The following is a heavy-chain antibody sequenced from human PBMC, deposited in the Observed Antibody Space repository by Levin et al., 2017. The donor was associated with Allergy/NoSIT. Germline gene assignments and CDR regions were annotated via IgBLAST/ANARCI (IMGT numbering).Heavy chain of an antibody. CDR2: ISSSGSTI. D-gene: IGHD5-12*01. V-gene: IGHV3-11*01. Sequence: GESLKISCAASGFTFSDYYMSWIRQAPGKGLEWVSYISSSGSTIYYADSVKGRFTISRDNAKNSLYLQMNSLRAEDTAVYYCARVSPSVASDYWGQGTLVTVSS. J-gene: IGHJ4*02. CDR3: ARVSPSVASDY. CDR1: GFTFSDYY.